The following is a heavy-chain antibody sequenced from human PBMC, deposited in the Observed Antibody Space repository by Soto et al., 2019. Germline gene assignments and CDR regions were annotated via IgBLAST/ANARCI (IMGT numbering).Heavy chain of an antibody. V-gene: IGHV3-21*01. D-gene: IGHD2-15*01. Sequence: EVQLVESGGGLVKPGGSLRLSCAASGFTFSSYSMNWVRQAPGKGLEWVSSISSSSSYIYYGDSVKGRVTISRDNAKNSLYLQMNGLRAEDTAVYYCARGYCSGGTCYFLRPDAFDIWGQGTMVTVSS. CDR3: ARGYCSGGTCYFLRPDAFDI. CDR2: ISSSSSYI. J-gene: IGHJ3*02. CDR1: GFTFSSYS.